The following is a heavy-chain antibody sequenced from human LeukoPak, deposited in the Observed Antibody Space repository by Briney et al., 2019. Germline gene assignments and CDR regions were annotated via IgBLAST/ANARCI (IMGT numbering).Heavy chain of an antibody. CDR1: GYTFTSYY. J-gene: IGHJ4*02. CDR3: ARGGYCSGGSCYGHDY. CDR2: INPSGGST. V-gene: IGHV1-46*01. D-gene: IGHD2-15*01. Sequence: ASVKVSCKASGYTFTSYYMHGVRQAPGQGREWMGIINPSGGSTSYAQKFQGRVTMTRDTSTSTVYMELRSLRSEATAVYYCARGGYCSGGSCYGHDYWGQGTLVTVSS.